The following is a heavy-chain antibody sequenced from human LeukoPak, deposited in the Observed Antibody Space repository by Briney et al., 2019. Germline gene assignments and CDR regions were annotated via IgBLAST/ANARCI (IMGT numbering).Heavy chain of an antibody. CDR3: ARVSGSGSFYNVFEY. J-gene: IGHJ4*02. CDR1: GFTFSSYG. V-gene: IGHV3-21*04. Sequence: PGGSLRLSCAASGFTFSSYGMNWVRQAPGKGLEWVSSISGTSAYIYYADSVRGRFTISRDNAKNSLYLQMNSLRAEDTALYYCARVSGSGSFYNVFEYWGQGTLVTVSS. CDR2: ISGTSAYI. D-gene: IGHD3-10*01.